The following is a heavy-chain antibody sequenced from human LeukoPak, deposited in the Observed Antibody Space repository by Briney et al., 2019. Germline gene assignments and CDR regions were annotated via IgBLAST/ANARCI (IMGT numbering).Heavy chain of an antibody. Sequence: GGSLRLSCAASKFTFSNYWMTWVRQAPGKGLEWVANINQDGSEKYYVDSVKGRFTISRDNDNNSLYLQMNSLGAEDTAVYYCASDLGTTGYDLLDPWGQGTLVTVSS. CDR1: KFTFSNYW. CDR3: ASDLGTTGYDLLDP. D-gene: IGHD5-12*01. CDR2: INQDGSEK. V-gene: IGHV3-7*01. J-gene: IGHJ5*02.